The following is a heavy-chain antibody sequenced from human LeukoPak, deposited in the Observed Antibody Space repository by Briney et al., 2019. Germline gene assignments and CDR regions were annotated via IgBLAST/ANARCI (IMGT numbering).Heavy chain of an antibody. CDR3: AKQSAGSAAWYSLHYDF. Sequence: GGSLRLSCAASGFTLSSYAMTWVRQAPGGGLEWVSSVDGGGGGTYYADSVKGRFTISRDNSKDTLYLQMNGLRAEDTAVYFCAKQSAGSAAWYSLHYDFWGQGTLVTVSS. J-gene: IGHJ4*02. CDR2: VDGGGGGT. CDR1: GFTLSSYA. V-gene: IGHV3-23*01. D-gene: IGHD6-13*01.